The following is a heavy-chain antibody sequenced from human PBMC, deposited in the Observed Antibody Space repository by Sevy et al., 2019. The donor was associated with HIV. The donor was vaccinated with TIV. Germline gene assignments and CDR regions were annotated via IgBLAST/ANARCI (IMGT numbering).Heavy chain of an antibody. D-gene: IGHD3-3*01. J-gene: IGHJ6*02. CDR1: GFTFSDYY. CDR2: ISSSGSTI. Sequence: GGSLRLSCAASGFTFSDYYMRWIRQAPGKGLEWVSYISSSGSTIYYADSVKGRFTISRDNAKNSLYLQMNSLRAEDTAVYYCARDGLDFWSGRYYYYGMDVWGQGTTVTVSS. V-gene: IGHV3-11*01. CDR3: ARDGLDFWSGRYYYYGMDV.